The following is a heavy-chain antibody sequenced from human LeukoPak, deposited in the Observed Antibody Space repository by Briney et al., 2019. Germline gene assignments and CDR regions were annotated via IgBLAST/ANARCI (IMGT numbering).Heavy chain of an antibody. CDR3: ARRSSYKYYFDY. Sequence: PSETLSLTCTVSGGSISSSSYYWGWIRQPPGKGLEWIGSTYYSGSTYYNPSLKSRVTISVDTSKNQFSLKLSSVTAADTAVYYCARRSSYKYYFDYWGQGTLVTVSS. V-gene: IGHV4-39*01. CDR1: GGSISSSSYY. CDR2: TYYSGST. J-gene: IGHJ4*02. D-gene: IGHD2-2*02.